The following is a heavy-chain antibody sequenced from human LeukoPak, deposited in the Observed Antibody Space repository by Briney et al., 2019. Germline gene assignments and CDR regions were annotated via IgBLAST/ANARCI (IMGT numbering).Heavy chain of an antibody. V-gene: IGHV4-31*03. J-gene: IGHJ6*02. CDR3: ASLYHLYSRYYYYYGMDV. CDR2: IYNSGST. Sequence: PSETLSLTCSVSGGSIGSGGYFWSWIRQHPGKGLEWVGYIYNSGSTYYNPSLKSRVTISIDTSKNQFSLKLSSVTAADTAVYYCASLYHLYSRYYYYYGMDVWGQGTTVTVSS. CDR1: GGSIGSGGYF. D-gene: IGHD2-15*01.